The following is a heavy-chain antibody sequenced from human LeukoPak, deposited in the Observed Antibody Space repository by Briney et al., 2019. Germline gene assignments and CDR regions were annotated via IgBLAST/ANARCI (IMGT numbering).Heavy chain of an antibody. D-gene: IGHD2-2*01. CDR2: IIPILGIA. Sequence: SVKVSCKASVGTFSSYAISWVRQAPGQGLGWMGRIIPILGIANYAQKFQGRVTITADKSTSTAYMELSSLGSEDTAVYYCASGYCSSTSCYPMYYMDVWGKGTTVTVSS. J-gene: IGHJ6*03. V-gene: IGHV1-69*04. CDR3: ASGYCSSTSCYPMYYMDV. CDR1: VGTFSSYA.